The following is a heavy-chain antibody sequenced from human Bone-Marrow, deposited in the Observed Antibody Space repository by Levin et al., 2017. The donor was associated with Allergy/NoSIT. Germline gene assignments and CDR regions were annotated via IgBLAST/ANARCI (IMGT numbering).Heavy chain of an antibody. V-gene: IGHV1-69*04. CDR1: GGTLDTYA. Sequence: ASVKVSCTVSGGTLDTYAINWVRQAPGQGLEWMGRIIPIVGSITYAQKFQGRVTLSADKSTTMAYMQLSSLRSEDTAVYYCARDLLGLQSSYWGQGTLITVSS. J-gene: IGHJ4*02. D-gene: IGHD3-16*01. CDR3: ARDLLGLQSSY. CDR2: IIPIVGSI.